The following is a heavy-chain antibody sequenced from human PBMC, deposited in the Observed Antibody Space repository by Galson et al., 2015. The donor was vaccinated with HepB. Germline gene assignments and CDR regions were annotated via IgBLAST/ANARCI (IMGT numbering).Heavy chain of an antibody. CDR3: ARGALVVVVNSTQNNWFDP. D-gene: IGHD2-15*01. CDR2: ISPYNRDT. V-gene: IGHV1-18*01. CDR1: GYTFSSYS. J-gene: IGHJ5*02. Sequence: PVKVSCKASGYTFSSYSITWVRQAPGQGLEWVGWISPYNRDTNYARKLQGRVTMTTDTSTNTAYMELRSLGSDDTAVYYCARGALVVVVNSTQNNWFDPWGQGTPVTVSS.